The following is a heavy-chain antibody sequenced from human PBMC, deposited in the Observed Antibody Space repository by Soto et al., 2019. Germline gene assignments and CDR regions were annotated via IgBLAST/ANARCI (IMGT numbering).Heavy chain of an antibody. Sequence: PGGSLRLSCAASGSTFSSYAMHWVRQAPGKGLEWVAVISYDGSNKYYADSVKGRFTISRDNSKNTLYLQMNSLRAEDTAVYYCARVPGSYYPHWGQGALVTVSS. D-gene: IGHD1-26*01. CDR3: ARVPGSYYPH. V-gene: IGHV3-30-3*01. J-gene: IGHJ4*02. CDR2: ISYDGSNK. CDR1: GSTFSSYA.